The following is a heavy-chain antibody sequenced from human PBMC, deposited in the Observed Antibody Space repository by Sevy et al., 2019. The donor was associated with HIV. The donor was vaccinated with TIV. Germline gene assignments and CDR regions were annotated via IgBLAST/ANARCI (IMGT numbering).Heavy chain of an antibody. J-gene: IGHJ6*02. CDR3: AREGTSIAARGQYYYYGMDV. CDR1: GYTFTSYY. V-gene: IGHV1-46*01. CDR2: INPSGGST. Sequence: ASVKVSCKASGYTFTSYYMHWVRQAPGQGLEWMGIINPSGGSTSYAQKFQGRVTMTRDTSTSTVYMELSSLRSEDTAVYYCAREGTSIAARGQYYYYGMDVWGQGTTVTVSS. D-gene: IGHD6-6*01.